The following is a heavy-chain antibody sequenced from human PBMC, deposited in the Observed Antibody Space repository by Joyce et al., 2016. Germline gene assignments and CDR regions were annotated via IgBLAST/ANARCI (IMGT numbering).Heavy chain of an antibody. CDR2: IFHGDSDT. Sequence: EVQLVQSGAEVKKPGESLKISCKASGYSFTNYWIGWVRQMPGKGLEWRGIIFHGDSDTRYSPSFQGQVTISADKSISTAYLQWSSLKASDTAMYYCARNYYGSGSYYRAFDYWGQGTLVTVSS. CDR3: ARNYYGSGSYYRAFDY. V-gene: IGHV5-51*01. D-gene: IGHD3-10*01. J-gene: IGHJ4*02. CDR1: GYSFTNYW.